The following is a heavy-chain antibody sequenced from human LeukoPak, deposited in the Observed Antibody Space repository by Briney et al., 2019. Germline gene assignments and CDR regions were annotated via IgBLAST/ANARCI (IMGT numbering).Heavy chain of an antibody. CDR2: IHYTGST. J-gene: IGHJ4*02. V-gene: IGHV4-39*01. CDR1: GGSISSSTFF. D-gene: IGHD6-19*01. Sequence: PSETLSLTCTVSGGSISSSTFFWGWIRQPPGKGLERIGSIHYTGSTYFNPSLKSRITISVDTSKNQFSLKLSSVTAADTAVYYCARPGSSGWSYWGQGTLVTVSS. CDR3: ARPGSSGWSY.